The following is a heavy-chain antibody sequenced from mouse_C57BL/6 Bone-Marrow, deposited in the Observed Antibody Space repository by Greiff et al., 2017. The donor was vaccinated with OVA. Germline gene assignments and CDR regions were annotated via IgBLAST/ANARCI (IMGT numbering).Heavy chain of an antibody. CDR3: ARGGFAY. Sequence: VQLQQSGPDLMKPGASVKISCKASGYSFTSYYMHWVKQSHGRSLERIGYIDPFNGGTGYNRKFEGKASLTVDNSSSTAYMHLSSLTSEDSAVYYCARGGFAYWGQGTLVTVSA. CDR2: IDPFNGGT. V-gene: IGHV1S135*01. CDR1: GYSFTSYY. J-gene: IGHJ3*01.